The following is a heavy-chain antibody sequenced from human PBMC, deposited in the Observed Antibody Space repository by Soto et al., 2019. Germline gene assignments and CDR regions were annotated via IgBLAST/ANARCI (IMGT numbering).Heavy chain of an antibody. CDR3: AKNPSLTTVAPFDY. Sequence: GESLKISCAASGFTFSSYAMSWVRQAPGKGLEWVSAISGSGGSTYYADSVKGRFTISRDNSKNTLYLQMNSLRAEDTAVYYCAKNPSLTTVAPFDYWGQGTLVTVSS. CDR2: ISGSGGST. V-gene: IGHV3-23*01. D-gene: IGHD4-17*01. CDR1: GFTFSSYA. J-gene: IGHJ4*02.